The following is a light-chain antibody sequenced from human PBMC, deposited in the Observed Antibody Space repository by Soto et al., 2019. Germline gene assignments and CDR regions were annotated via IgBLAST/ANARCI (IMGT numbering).Light chain of an antibody. CDR1: QSVLYSSNNMNY. CDR3: QQYYSTPWT. V-gene: IGKV4-1*01. CDR2: WAS. Sequence: DVVLTQSPDSLAVSLGERATIICKSSQSVLYSSNNMNYLAWYQQKAGQPPKLLIYWASTRESGVPDRFGGSGSGTEFTLTINSLQAEDAAVYYCQQYYSTPWTFGQGTKVEIK. J-gene: IGKJ1*01.